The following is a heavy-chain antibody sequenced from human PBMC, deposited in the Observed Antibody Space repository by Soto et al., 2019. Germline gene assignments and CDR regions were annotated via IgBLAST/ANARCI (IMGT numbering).Heavy chain of an antibody. D-gene: IGHD3-22*01. CDR1: GFTFSDHY. V-gene: IGHV3-72*01. Sequence: EVQLVESGGGLVQPGGSLRLSCAASGFTFSDHYMDWVRQATGKGLEWVGRTRNKANGYTTEYAASVKGRFTISIDDSKNSLYLQMNSLKTEDTAVYYCAVAHYYDSSGYYYWCQGTLVTVSS. J-gene: IGHJ4*02. CDR3: AVAHYYDSSGYYY. CDR2: TRNKANGYTT.